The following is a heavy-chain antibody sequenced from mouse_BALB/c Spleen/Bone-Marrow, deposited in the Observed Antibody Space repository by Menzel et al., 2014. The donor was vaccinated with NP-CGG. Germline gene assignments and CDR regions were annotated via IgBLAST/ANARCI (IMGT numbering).Heavy chain of an antibody. D-gene: IGHD2-14*01. J-gene: IGHJ4*01. CDR2: IDPETGGT. CDR1: GYTFTDYE. V-gene: IGHV1-15*01. CDR3: RAYYRYDGYAMDY. Sequence: VKLQESGAELVRPGASVTLSCKASGYTFTDYEMHWVKQTPVHGLEWIGAIDPETGGTAYNQKFKGKATLTADNSSSTAYMGLRSLTSEDSAVYYCRAYYRYDGYAMDYWGQGTSVTVSS.